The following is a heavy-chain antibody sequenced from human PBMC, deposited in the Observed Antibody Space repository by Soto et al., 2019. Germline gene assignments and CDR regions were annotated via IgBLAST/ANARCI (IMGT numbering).Heavy chain of an antibody. CDR2: IIPIFGTA. V-gene: IGHV1-69*01. D-gene: IGHD1-26*01. Sequence: QVQLVQSGAEVKKPGSSVQVSCKASGGTFSSYAISWVRQAPGQGLEWMGGIIPIFGTANYAQEFQGRVTITADESTSTAYMELSSLRSEDTAVYYCARARPGSVGATVSNWGQGTLVTVSS. CDR3: ARARPGSVGATVSN. CDR1: GGTFSSYA. J-gene: IGHJ4*02.